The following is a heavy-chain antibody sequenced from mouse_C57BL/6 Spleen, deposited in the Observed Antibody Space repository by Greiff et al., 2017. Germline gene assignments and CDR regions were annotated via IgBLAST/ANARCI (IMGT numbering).Heavy chain of an antibody. J-gene: IGHJ1*03. CDR1: GYTFTDYE. Sequence: QLQQSGAELVRPGASVTLSCKASGYTFTDYEMHWVKQTPVHGLEWIGAIDPETGGTAYNQKFKGKAILTADKSSSTAYMELRSLTSEDSAVYYCTRGSSLYFDVWGTGTTVTVSS. V-gene: IGHV1-15*01. D-gene: IGHD1-1*01. CDR2: IDPETGGT. CDR3: TRGSSLYFDV.